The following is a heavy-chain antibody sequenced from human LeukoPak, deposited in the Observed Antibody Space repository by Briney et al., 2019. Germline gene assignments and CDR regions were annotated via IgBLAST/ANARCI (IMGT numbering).Heavy chain of an antibody. J-gene: IGHJ6*02. CDR1: GGSISSSSYY. CDR3: ARGLRRGSSGPYAIYYYYGMDV. CDR2: IYYSGST. V-gene: IGHV4-39*01. Sequence: SETLSLTCTVSGGSISSSSYYWGWIRQPPGKGLEWIGSIYYSGSTYYNPSLKSRVTISVDTSKNQFSLKLSSVTAADTAVYYCARGLRRGSSGPYAIYYYYGMDVWGQGTTVTVSS. D-gene: IGHD6-19*01.